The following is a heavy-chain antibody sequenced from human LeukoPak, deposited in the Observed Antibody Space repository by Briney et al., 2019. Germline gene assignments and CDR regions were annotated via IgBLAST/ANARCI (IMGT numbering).Heavy chain of an antibody. J-gene: IGHJ4*02. CDR3: AKDISGAPTHFDY. CDR2: ISWNSGSI. V-gene: IGHV3-9*01. Sequence: GRSLRLSCAASGFTFDDYAMHWVRQAPGKGLEWVSGISWNSGSIGYADSVKGRFTISRDNAKNSLYLQMNSLRAEDTALYYCAKDISGAPTHFDYWGQGTLVTVSS. D-gene: IGHD1-26*01. CDR1: GFTFDDYA.